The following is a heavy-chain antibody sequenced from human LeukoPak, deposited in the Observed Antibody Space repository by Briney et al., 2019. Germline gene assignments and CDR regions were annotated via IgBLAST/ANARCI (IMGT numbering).Heavy chain of an antibody. Sequence: SGGSLRLSCVAYGFTFSTYWMSWVRQAPGKGLEWVSSISNSGSFIHYADSVKGRFTISRDNAKNSLFLQMNSLRAEDTAVYYCARGDFWSGYSFDYWGQGTLVAVSS. J-gene: IGHJ4*02. CDR1: GFTFSTYW. CDR3: ARGDFWSGYSFDY. D-gene: IGHD3-3*01. CDR2: ISNSGSFI. V-gene: IGHV3-21*01.